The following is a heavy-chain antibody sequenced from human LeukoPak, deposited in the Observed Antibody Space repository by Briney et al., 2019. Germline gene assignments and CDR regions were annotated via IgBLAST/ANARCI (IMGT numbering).Heavy chain of an antibody. D-gene: IGHD3-10*01. CDR3: AREYYYGSGNYYNRIDY. Sequence: SVKVSCKASGYTFTGYYMHWVRQAPGQGLEWMGWIDPNSGGTNYAQKFQGRVTMTRDTSISTAYMVLNRLRSDDTAVHYCAREYYYGSGNYYNRIDYWGQGTLVTVSS. J-gene: IGHJ4*02. CDR2: IDPNSGGT. CDR1: GYTFTGYY. V-gene: IGHV1-2*02.